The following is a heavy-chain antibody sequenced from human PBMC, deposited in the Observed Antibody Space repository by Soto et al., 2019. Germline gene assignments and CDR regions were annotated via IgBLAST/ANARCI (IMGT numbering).Heavy chain of an antibody. D-gene: IGHD3-9*01. J-gene: IGHJ6*02. V-gene: IGHV1-2*02. Sequence: SVKVSCEASGYIFTGYHIHWGRQAPGRGLEWMGWINPNSGDTEYAQNFQGRVTMTRDTSFNLVYMEMSGLMSDDTAVYYCARDARGTRGFDEMDIWGQGTTVTVSS. CDR3: ARDARGTRGFDEMDI. CDR1: GYIFTGYH. CDR2: INPNSGDT.